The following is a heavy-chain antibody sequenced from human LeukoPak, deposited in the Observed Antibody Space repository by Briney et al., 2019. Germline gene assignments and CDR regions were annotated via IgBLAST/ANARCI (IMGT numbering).Heavy chain of an antibody. D-gene: IGHD6-19*01. CDR3: GREGGSGWPPYSFDY. CDR2: ISSSSSYT. V-gene: IGHV3-11*06. J-gene: IGHJ4*02. CDR1: RFTFSDYY. Sequence: GGSLTLSCAPSRFTFSDYYMSCIPHAPRKGLESVSYISSSSSYTNYADSVKGRFTISRDNAKNSLYLQMNSLRAEETGVYYCGREGGSGWPPYSFDYWGQGALVTVSS.